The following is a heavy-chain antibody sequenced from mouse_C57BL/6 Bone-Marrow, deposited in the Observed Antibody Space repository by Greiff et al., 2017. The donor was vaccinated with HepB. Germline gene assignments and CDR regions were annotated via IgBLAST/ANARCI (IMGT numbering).Heavy chain of an antibody. CDR3: TRRYCGSKDY. V-gene: IGHV1-4*01. Sequence: VQLQQSGAELARPGASVKMSCKASGYTFTSYTMHWVKQRPGQGLEWIGYINPSSGYTKYNQKFKDKATLTEDKSSSTAYMQLSSLASEDAAVYDCTRRYCGSKDYWGQGTTLTVAT. CDR2: INPSSGYT. J-gene: IGHJ2*01. CDR1: GYTFTSYT. D-gene: IGHD1-1*01.